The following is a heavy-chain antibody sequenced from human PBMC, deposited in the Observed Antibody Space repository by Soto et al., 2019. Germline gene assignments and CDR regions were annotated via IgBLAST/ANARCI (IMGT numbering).Heavy chain of an antibody. CDR2: IYHSGST. V-gene: IGHV4-38-2*01. CDR1: GYSISSGYY. CDR3: ARDTYYYDSSGYSYSDY. J-gene: IGHJ4*02. D-gene: IGHD3-22*01. Sequence: PSETLSLTCAVSGYSISSGYYWGWIRQPPGKGLEWIGSIYHSGSTYYNPSLKSRVTISVDTSKNQFSLKLSSVTAADTAVYYCARDTYYYDSSGYSYSDYWGQGTQVTVSS.